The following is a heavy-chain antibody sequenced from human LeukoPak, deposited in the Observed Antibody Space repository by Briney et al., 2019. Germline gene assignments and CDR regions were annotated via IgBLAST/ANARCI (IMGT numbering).Heavy chain of an antibody. CDR1: GFSFSNSW. CDR3: ARDYPPD. J-gene: IGHJ4*02. Sequence: GGSPRLSCAASGFSFSNSWMHWVRQVPGKGLVWVSRINTDGKTTTYADSVKGRFTISRDNAKSTLYLEMNSLYAEDTAVYFCARDYPPDWAQGTLVAVAA. CDR2: INTDGKTT. V-gene: IGHV3-74*03.